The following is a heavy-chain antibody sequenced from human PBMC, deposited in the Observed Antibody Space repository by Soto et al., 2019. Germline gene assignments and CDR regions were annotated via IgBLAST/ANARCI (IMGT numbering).Heavy chain of an antibody. CDR1: GFTFSSLS. J-gene: IGHJ6*02. V-gene: IGHV3-48*02. CDR3: AREDRLARMDV. CDR2: ISSSSTTI. Sequence: EAQVVESGGGLVQPGGSLRLSCAASGFTFSSLSMNWVRQAPGKGLEWVSYISSSSTTIKYADSVRGRFTISRDNAKNSLYLQMHSLRDEDTAVYYCAREDRLARMDVWGQGTTVTVSS.